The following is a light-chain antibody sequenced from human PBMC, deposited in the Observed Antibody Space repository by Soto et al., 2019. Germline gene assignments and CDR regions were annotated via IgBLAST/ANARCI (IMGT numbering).Light chain of an antibody. CDR2: EVN. J-gene: IGLJ1*01. CDR3: SSSAGSSNV. V-gene: IGLV2-8*01. Sequence: QSVLTQPPSASGSPGQSVAISCTGTSSDVGGYNYVSWYQQHPGKAPKLMIYEVNKRPSGVPDRFSGSKSGNTASLTVSGLQAEDDSDYYCSSSAGSSNVFGTGTKLTV. CDR1: SSDVGGYNY.